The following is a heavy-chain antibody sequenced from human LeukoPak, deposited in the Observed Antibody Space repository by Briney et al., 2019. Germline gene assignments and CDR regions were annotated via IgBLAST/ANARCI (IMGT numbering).Heavy chain of an antibody. Sequence: GGSLSLSCAASGFTFSSYAMSWVRQAPGKGLEWVSAISGSGGSTYYADSVKGRFTISRDNSKNTLYLQMNSLRAEDTAVYYCAKDLPSITIFGLGSFDYWGQGTLVTVSS. CDR3: AKDLPSITIFGLGSFDY. D-gene: IGHD3-3*01. J-gene: IGHJ4*02. CDR1: GFTFSSYA. CDR2: ISGSGGST. V-gene: IGHV3-23*01.